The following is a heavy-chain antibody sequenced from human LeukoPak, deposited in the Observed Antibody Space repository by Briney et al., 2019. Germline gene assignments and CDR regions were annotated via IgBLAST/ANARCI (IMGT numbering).Heavy chain of an antibody. Sequence: GSSVKVSCKASGGTFSSYAISWVRQAPGQWLEWMGGIIPIFGTANYAQKFQGRVTITTDESTSTAYMELSSLRSEDTAVYYCARGIFGVVPSFDYWGQGTLVTVSS. CDR1: GGTFSSYA. CDR3: ARGIFGVVPSFDY. V-gene: IGHV1-69*05. D-gene: IGHD3-3*01. J-gene: IGHJ4*02. CDR2: IIPIFGTA.